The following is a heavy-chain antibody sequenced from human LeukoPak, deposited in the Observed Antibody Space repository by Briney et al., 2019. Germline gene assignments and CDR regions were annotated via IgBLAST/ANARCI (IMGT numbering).Heavy chain of an antibody. CDR3: ARQNDFWSGSLGY. Sequence: SETLSLTCTVSGGSISSDSWSWIRQPPGKGLEWIGNINYSGSTNYNPSLKSRVTISVDTSKNQFSLEPSSVTAADTAVYYCARQNDFWSGSLGYWGQGTLVTVSS. J-gene: IGHJ4*02. CDR1: GGSISSDS. D-gene: IGHD3-3*01. V-gene: IGHV4-59*08. CDR2: INYSGST.